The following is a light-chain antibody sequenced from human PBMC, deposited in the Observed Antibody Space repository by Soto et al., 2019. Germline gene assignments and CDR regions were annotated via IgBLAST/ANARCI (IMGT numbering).Light chain of an antibody. CDR2: DAS. CDR1: QSVSSY. V-gene: IGKV3-11*01. J-gene: IGKJ4*01. Sequence: EIVLTQSPATLSLSPGERATLSCRASQSVSSYLAWYQQKPGQAPRLLIYDASNRAPGIPARFSGSGSGTDFTLTSSRLEPKDFAVYYCQQRSNWPLTFGGGTKVEIK. CDR3: QQRSNWPLT.